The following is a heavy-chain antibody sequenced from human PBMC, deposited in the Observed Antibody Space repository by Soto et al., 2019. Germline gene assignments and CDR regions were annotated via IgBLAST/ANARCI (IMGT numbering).Heavy chain of an antibody. CDR3: APSSGRSGDY. CDR1: GFSLTTSGVG. CDR2: LYWDDDK. J-gene: IGHJ4*02. D-gene: IGHD3-10*01. Sequence: QITLKESGPTLVKPTQTLTLTCTFSGFSLTTSGVGVGWIRQPPGKALEWLALLYWDDDKRYSPSLKSRLTIPQDTPNTPVVLTMTNIHPLDTGTYFCAPSSGRSGDYWGQGTLVTVSS. V-gene: IGHV2-5*02.